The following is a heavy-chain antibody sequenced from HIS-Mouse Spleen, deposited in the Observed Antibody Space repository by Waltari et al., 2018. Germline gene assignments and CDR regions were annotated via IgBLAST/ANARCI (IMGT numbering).Heavy chain of an antibody. Sequence: QVQLVESGGGVVQPGRSRRLSCAASGFTFSSYGMHWVRQSPGKGLEWVAVIWYDGSNKYYADSVKGRFTIYRDNSKNTLYLQMNSLSDEDTAVYYCARDIRAAACWGQGTLVTVSS. J-gene: IGHJ4*02. CDR2: IWYDGSNK. V-gene: IGHV3-33*01. D-gene: IGHD6-13*01. CDR1: GFTFSSYG. CDR3: ARDIRAAAC.